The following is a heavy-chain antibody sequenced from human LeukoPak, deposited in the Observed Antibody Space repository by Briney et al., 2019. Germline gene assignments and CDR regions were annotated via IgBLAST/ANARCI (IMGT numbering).Heavy chain of an antibody. J-gene: IGHJ4*02. CDR3: TQLRYLVRVF. V-gene: IGHV4-39*01. CDR1: GGSISSNSYY. Sequence: PSETLSLTYTASGGSISSNSYYWGWIRQPPGKGLEWIGSIYHSGSTYYNPSLKSRVTISVDTSKNQFSLKLSSVTAADTAVYYCTQLRYLVRVFWGRGTLVTVSS. CDR2: IYHSGST. D-gene: IGHD3-9*01.